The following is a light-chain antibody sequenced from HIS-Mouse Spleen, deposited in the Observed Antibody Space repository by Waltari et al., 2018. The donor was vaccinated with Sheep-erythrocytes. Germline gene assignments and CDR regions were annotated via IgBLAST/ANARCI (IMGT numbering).Light chain of an antibody. CDR1: KLGDKY. Sequence: SYELTQPPSVSVSPGQTASITCSGDKLGDKYACWYQQKPGQSPVLVIYQDSKRPSGIPELFSGSNSGNTATLTISGTQAMDEADYYCQAWDSSTRVLGGGTKLTVL. CDR3: QAWDSSTRV. CDR2: QDS. J-gene: IGLJ2*01. V-gene: IGLV3-1*01.